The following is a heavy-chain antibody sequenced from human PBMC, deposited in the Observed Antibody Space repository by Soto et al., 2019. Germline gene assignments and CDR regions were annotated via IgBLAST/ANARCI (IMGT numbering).Heavy chain of an antibody. V-gene: IGHV3-48*02. CDR1: GFTFSSYS. CDR2: ISSGSNPI. CDR3: VRGFSGRGSIDI. J-gene: IGHJ3*02. Sequence: PGGSLRLSCEASGFTFSSYSMNWVRQAPGKGLEWVSYISSGSNPIYYADSMKGRFTISRDNAKNLLFLQMNSLRDEDTAVYYCVRGFSGRGSIDIWGQGTLVTV. D-gene: IGHD6-19*01.